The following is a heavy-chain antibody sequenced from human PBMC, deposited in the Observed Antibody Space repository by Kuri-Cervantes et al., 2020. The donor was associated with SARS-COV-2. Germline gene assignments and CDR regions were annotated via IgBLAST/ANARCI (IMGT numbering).Heavy chain of an antibody. Sequence: ASVKVSCKASGYTFTSYDINWARQATGQGLEWMGWMNPNSGNTGYAQKFQGRVTMTRNTSISTAYMELSSLRSEDTAVYYCARRHSNYQYRYYYYYYYMDVWGKGTTVTVSS. CDR2: MNPNSGNT. CDR3: ARRHSNYQYRYYYYYYYMDV. D-gene: IGHD4-11*01. V-gene: IGHV1-8*01. J-gene: IGHJ6*03. CDR1: GYTFTSYD.